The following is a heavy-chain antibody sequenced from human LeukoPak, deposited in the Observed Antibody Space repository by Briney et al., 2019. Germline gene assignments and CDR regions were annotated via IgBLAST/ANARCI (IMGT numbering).Heavy chain of an antibody. J-gene: IGHJ4*02. CDR1: GFTFSSYA. V-gene: IGHV3-23*01. CDR3: AKDREYDFWSGYSGN. D-gene: IGHD3-3*01. Sequence: GGSLRLSCAASGFTFSSYAMSWVRQAPGKGLEWVSAISGSGGSTYYADSVKGRFTISRDNSKNTLYLQMNSLRAEDTAVYYCAKDREYDFWSGYSGNWGQGTLVTVSS. CDR2: ISGSGGST.